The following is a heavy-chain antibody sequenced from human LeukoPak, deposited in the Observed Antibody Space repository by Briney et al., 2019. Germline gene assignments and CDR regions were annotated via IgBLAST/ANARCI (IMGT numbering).Heavy chain of an antibody. Sequence: PGGSVRLSCAASGFTFSSYEMNWVRQAPGKGLEWVGRLRNKADRSTAEYAASVKGRFSISRDDSKNSLYLQMNSLKTEDTAVYYCARVGYSDPNFDYWGQGTLVTVSS. J-gene: IGHJ4*02. V-gene: IGHV3-72*01. CDR3: ARVGYSDPNFDY. CDR1: GFTFSSYE. CDR2: LRNKADRSTA. D-gene: IGHD5-18*01.